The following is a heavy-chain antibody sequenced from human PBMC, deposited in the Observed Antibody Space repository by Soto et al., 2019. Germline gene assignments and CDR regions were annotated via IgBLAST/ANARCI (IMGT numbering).Heavy chain of an antibody. CDR3: ARVGATGSEYFQH. CDR1: GFTFSSYG. CDR2: IWYDGSNK. Sequence: QVQLVESGGGVVQPGRSLRLSCAASGFTFSSYGMHWVRQAPGKGLEWVAVIWYDGSNKYYADSVKGRFTISRDNSKNTVYLQMNSLRAEDTAVYYCARVGATGSEYFQHWGQGTLVTVSS. V-gene: IGHV3-33*01. D-gene: IGHD1-26*01. J-gene: IGHJ1*01.